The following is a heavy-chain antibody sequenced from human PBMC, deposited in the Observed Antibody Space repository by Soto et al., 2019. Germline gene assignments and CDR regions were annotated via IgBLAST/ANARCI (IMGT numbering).Heavy chain of an antibody. CDR1: CGSISSGGYS. J-gene: IGHJ4*02. CDR2: IYHSGST. CDR3: AKDRRLLLFPY. D-gene: IGHD3-10*01. Sequence: SETLSLTCAVSCGSISSGGYSWSWIRQPPGKGLEWIGYIYHSGSTYYNPSLKSRVTISVDRSKNQFSLKLSSVTAADTAVYYCAKDRRLLLFPYWGQGTLVTVSS. V-gene: IGHV4-30-2*01.